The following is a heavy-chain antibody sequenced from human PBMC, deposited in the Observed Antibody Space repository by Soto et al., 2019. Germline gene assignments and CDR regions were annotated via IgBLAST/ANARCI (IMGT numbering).Heavy chain of an antibody. CDR3: AKSGNYDAFDI. J-gene: IGHJ3*02. CDR1: GDSVSANSAT. CDR2: TFHRSKWYN. D-gene: IGHD1-26*01. V-gene: IGHV6-1*01. Sequence: SQTLSLTCAISGDSVSANSATSNWIRQPPSRGLEWLGRTFHRSKWYNEYGVSVKSRITINPDTSKNQFSLHLNSVTPGDTAVYYCAKSGNYDAFDIWGHGTMVTVSS.